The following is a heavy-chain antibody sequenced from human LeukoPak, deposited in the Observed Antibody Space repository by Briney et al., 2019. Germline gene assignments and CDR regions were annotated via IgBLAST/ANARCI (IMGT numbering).Heavy chain of an antibody. CDR1: GFTFSSYA. J-gene: IGHJ4*02. Sequence: GGSLRLSCAASGFTFSSYAMHWVRQAPGKGLEWVAVISYDGSNKYYADSVKGRFTISRDNSKNTLYLQMNSLRAEDTAVYYCARAPDIVVVPAADYWGQGTLVTVSS. CDR2: ISYDGSNK. V-gene: IGHV3-30-3*01. CDR3: ARAPDIVVVPAADY. D-gene: IGHD2-2*01.